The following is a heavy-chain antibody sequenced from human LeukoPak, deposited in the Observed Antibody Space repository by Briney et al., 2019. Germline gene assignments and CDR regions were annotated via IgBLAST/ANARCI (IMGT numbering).Heavy chain of an antibody. V-gene: IGHV3-48*01. Sequence: PGGSLRLSCAASGFTFDDYAMHWVRQAPGKGLEWVSYISSSSSTIYYADSVKGRFIISRDNAKNSLYLQMNSLRAEDTAVYYCARLSPSGWYGYFQQWGQGTLVTVSA. D-gene: IGHD6-19*01. CDR3: ARLSPSGWYGYFQQ. CDR1: GFTFDDYA. J-gene: IGHJ1*01. CDR2: ISSSSSTI.